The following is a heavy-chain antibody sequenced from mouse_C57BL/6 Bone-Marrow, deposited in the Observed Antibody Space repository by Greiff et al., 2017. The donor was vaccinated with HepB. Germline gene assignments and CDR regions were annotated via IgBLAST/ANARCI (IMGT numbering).Heavy chain of an antibody. CDR1: GYTFTDYN. Sequence: VHVKQSGPELVKPGASVKIPCKASGYTFTDYNMDWVKQSHGKSLEWIGDINPNNGGTIYNQKFKGKATLTVDKSSSTAYMELRSLTSEDTAVYYCARGHYGSSPHWYFDVWGTGTTVTVSS. J-gene: IGHJ1*03. V-gene: IGHV1-18*01. D-gene: IGHD1-1*01. CDR2: INPNNGGT. CDR3: ARGHYGSSPHWYFDV.